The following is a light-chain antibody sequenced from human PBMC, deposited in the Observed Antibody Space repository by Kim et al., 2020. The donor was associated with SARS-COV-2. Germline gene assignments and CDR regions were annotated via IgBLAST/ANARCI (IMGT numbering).Light chain of an antibody. CDR2: DVT. CDR3: CSYAGSVV. CDR1: SSDVGSYNY. Sequence: SPGQSVTISCTGTSSDVGSYNYVSWYQQHPGKAPKLIIDDVTKRPSGVPDRFSGSKSGNTASLTISGLQAEDEDDYYCCSYAGSVVFGGGTQLTVL. V-gene: IGLV2-11*01. J-gene: IGLJ2*01.